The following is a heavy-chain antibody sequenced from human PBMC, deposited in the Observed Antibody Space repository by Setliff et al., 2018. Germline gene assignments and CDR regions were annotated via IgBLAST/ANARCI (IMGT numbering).Heavy chain of an antibody. Sequence: GESLKISCKGSGYSFTSYWIGWVRQMPGKGLELMGIIYPGDSDTRYSPSFQGQVTISADKSISTAYLQWSSLKASDTAMYYCARQARGYYYDSSGYYRASPGYYYMDVWGKGTTVTVSS. CDR1: GYSFTSYW. J-gene: IGHJ6*03. V-gene: IGHV5-51*01. CDR2: IYPGDSDT. D-gene: IGHD3-22*01. CDR3: ARQARGYYYDSSGYYRASPGYYYMDV.